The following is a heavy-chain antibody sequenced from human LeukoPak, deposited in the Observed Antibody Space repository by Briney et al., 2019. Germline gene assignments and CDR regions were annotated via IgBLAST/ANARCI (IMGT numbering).Heavy chain of an antibody. CDR1: GFTFSKYA. J-gene: IGHJ4*02. D-gene: IGHD3-22*01. CDR3: AKDTYYYDSSYVNY. CDR2: ISGSGGST. Sequence: GGSLRLSCAASGFTFSKYAMSWVRQAPGKGLEWVSDISGSGGSTYHPDFVKGRFSISRGNSKNTLYLQMNSLRAEDTAVYYCAKDTYYYDSSYVNYWGQGTLVTVSS. V-gene: IGHV3-23*01.